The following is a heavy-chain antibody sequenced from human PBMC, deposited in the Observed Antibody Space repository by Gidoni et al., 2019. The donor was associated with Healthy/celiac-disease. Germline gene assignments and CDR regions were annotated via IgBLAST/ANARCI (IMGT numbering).Heavy chain of an antibody. J-gene: IGHJ4*02. CDR2: INPSGGST. V-gene: IGHV1-46*01. Sequence: QVQLVQSGAEVKKPGASVKVSCKASGYTFTSYYMHWVRQAPGQGLEWMGIINPSGGSTSYAQKFQGRVTMTRDTSTSTGYMELSSLRSEDTAVYYCASQYYDSSGYYYEEDWVQGTLVTVSS. CDR1: GYTFTSYY. D-gene: IGHD3-22*01. CDR3: ASQYYDSSGYYYEED.